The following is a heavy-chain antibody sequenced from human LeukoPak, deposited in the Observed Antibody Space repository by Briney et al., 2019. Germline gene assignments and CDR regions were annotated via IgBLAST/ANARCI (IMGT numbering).Heavy chain of an antibody. CDR2: FDNSGST. Sequence: PSETLSLTCTVSGGSISSSYNWGWIRQPPGKGLEWIGSFDNSGSTYYNPSLKSRVTISVDTSKDQFSLKLTSVTAADTAVYYCARSDCSGGSCYRSSFDYWGQGTLVTVSS. D-gene: IGHD2-15*01. CDR3: ARSDCSGGSCYRSSFDY. J-gene: IGHJ4*02. V-gene: IGHV4-39*07. CDR1: GGSISSSYN.